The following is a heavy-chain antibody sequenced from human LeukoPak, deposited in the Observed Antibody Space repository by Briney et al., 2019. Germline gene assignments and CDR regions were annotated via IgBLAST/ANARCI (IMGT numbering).Heavy chain of an antibody. CDR1: GGSISSYY. V-gene: IGHV4-59*01. J-gene: IGHJ6*02. CDR3: ARKGPTDYYYYYGMDV. CDR2: IYYSGST. Sequence: ASETLFLTCTVSGGSISSYYWSWIRQPPGKGLEWIGYIYYSGSTNYNPSLKSRVTISVDTSKNQFSLKLSSVTAADTAVYYCARKGPTDYYYYYGMDVWGQGTTVTVSS.